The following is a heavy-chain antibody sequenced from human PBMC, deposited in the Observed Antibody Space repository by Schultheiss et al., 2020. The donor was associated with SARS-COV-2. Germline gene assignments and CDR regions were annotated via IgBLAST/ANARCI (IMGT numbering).Heavy chain of an antibody. CDR2: IYSGGST. CDR1: GFTVSSNY. Sequence: GGSLRLSCAASGFTVSSNYMSWVRQAPGKGLEWVSVIYSGGSTYYADSVKGRFTISRDNSKTTLYLQMNSLRAEDTAVYYCARGGNIGYDYNAFDVWGQGTVVTVAS. V-gene: IGHV3-66*01. D-gene: IGHD3-22*01. J-gene: IGHJ3*01. CDR3: ARGGNIGYDYNAFDV.